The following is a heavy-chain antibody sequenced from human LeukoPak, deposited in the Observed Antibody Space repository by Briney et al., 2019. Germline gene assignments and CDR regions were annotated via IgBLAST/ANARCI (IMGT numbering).Heavy chain of an antibody. CDR2: ISWNSGSI. CDR3: AKDMGGATALFDY. CDR1: GFTFDDYA. J-gene: IGHJ4*02. Sequence: GGSLRLSCAASGFTFDDYAMHWVRQAPGKGLEWVSGISWNSGSIGYADSVKGRFTISRDNAKNSLYLQMNSLRAEDMALYYCAKDMGGATALFDYWGQGTLVTVSS. V-gene: IGHV3-9*03. D-gene: IGHD1-26*01.